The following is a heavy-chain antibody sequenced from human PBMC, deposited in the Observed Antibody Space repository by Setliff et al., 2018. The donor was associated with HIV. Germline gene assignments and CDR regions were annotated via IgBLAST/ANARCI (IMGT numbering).Heavy chain of an antibody. CDR3: AREPDKIAAADY. D-gene: IGHD6-13*01. Sequence: SETLSLTCTVSGDSIGLSGYFWSWIRQHPGKGLEWIGYIYYSGSTFYNPSPKSRATISIDTSKNQFFLKLKSVTVADTAVYYCAREPDKIAAADYWGQGTLVTVSS. V-gene: IGHV4-31*03. J-gene: IGHJ4*02. CDR1: GDSIGLSGYF. CDR2: IYYSGST.